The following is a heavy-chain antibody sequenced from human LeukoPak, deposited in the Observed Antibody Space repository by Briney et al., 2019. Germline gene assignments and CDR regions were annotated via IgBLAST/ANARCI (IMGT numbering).Heavy chain of an antibody. V-gene: IGHV3-30*04. D-gene: IGHD6-19*01. J-gene: IGHJ6*04. CDR3: ARDYLPLGYSSGWIYYYYGMDV. Sequence: PGRSLRLSCAASGFTFSSYAMHWVRQAPGKGLEWVAVISYDGSNKYYADSVKGRFTIPRDNSKNTLYLQMNSLRAEDTAVYYCARDYLPLGYSSGWIYYYYGMDVWGKGTTVTVSS. CDR2: ISYDGSNK. CDR1: GFTFSSYA.